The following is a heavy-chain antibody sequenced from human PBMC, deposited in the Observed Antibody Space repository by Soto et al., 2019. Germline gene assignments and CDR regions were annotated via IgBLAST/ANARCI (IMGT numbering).Heavy chain of an antibody. D-gene: IGHD3-3*01. Sequence: QVQLVESGGGVVQPGRSLRLSCAASGFTFSSYAMHWVRQAPGKGLEWVAVISYDGSNKYYADSVKGRFTISRDNSKNTLYLQMNSLRAEDTAVYYCARGAQFLEKYGMDVWGQGTTVTVS. J-gene: IGHJ6*02. CDR2: ISYDGSNK. V-gene: IGHV3-30-3*01. CDR1: GFTFSSYA. CDR3: ARGAQFLEKYGMDV.